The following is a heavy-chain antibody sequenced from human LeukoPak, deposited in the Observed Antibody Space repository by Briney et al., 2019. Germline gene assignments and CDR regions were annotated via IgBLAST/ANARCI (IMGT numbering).Heavy chain of an antibody. D-gene: IGHD3-22*01. CDR2: ISTYNGNT. CDR3: ARRTYYYDSSGYYYVGNADY. V-gene: IGHV1-18*01. CDR1: GYTFTSYG. J-gene: IGHJ4*02. Sequence: GASVKVSCKASGYTFTSYGISWVRQAPRQGLEWMGWISTYNGNTNYAQKLQGRVTMTTDTSTSTAYMELRSLRSDDTAVYYCARRTYYYDSSGYYYVGNADYWGQGTLVTVSS.